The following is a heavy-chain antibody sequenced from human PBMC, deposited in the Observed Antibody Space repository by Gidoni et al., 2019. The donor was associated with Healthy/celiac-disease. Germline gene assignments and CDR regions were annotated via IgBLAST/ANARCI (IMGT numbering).Heavy chain of an antibody. D-gene: IGHD6-13*01. Sequence: QVQLVQSGAEVKQPGSSVKVSCKASGGTFSSYAISWVRQAPGQGLEGMGGIMPIFGTANYAQKFQGRVTITADESTSTAYMELSSLRSEDTAVYYCARGVVGLGSSSWVYWGQGTLVTVSS. CDR2: IMPIFGTA. V-gene: IGHV1-69*01. J-gene: IGHJ4*02. CDR1: GGTFSSYA. CDR3: ARGVVGLGSSSWVY.